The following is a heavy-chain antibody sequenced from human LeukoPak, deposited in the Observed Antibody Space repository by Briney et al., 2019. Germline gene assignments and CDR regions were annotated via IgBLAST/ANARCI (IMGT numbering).Heavy chain of an antibody. Sequence: ASVKVSCKASGYTFTSYGISWVRQAPGQGLEWMGWISAYNGNTNYAQKLQGGVTMTTDTSTSTAYMELRSLRSDDTAVYYCASSGLRYFDWLFRPLDYWGQGTLVTVSS. J-gene: IGHJ4*02. CDR1: GYTFTSYG. CDR2: ISAYNGNT. V-gene: IGHV1-18*01. D-gene: IGHD3-9*01. CDR3: ASSGLRYFDWLFRPLDY.